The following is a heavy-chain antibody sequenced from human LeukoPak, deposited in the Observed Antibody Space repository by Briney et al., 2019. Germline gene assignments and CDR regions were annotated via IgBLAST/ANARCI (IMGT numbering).Heavy chain of an antibody. CDR1: GGSISSSSYY. D-gene: IGHD6-25*01. CDR2: LYYSGST. CDR3: AGSSGRTRFDY. Sequence: SETLSLTCTVSGGSISSSSYYWGWIRQPPGKGLEWIGSLYYSGSTYYNPSLKSRVTISVDTSRNQFSLQLSSVTAADTAVYYCAGSSGRTRFDYWGQGTLVTVSS. V-gene: IGHV4-39*01. J-gene: IGHJ4*02.